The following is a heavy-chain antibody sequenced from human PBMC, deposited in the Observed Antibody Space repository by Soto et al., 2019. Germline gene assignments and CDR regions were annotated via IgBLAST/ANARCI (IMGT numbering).Heavy chain of an antibody. V-gene: IGHV2-5*02. CDR3: AHGVGSGNSAYFQH. CDR1: GFSLSTSGVG. CDR2: IYWDDDE. Sequence: QITLKESGPTLVKPTQTLTLTCTFSGFSLSTSGVGVGWIRQPPGKALEWLAVIYWDDDERYSPSLKSSLTITKDTSKNQVVLTMTNVDPVDTATYYCAHGVGSGNSAYFQHWGQGTLVTVYS. D-gene: IGHD3-3*01. J-gene: IGHJ1*01.